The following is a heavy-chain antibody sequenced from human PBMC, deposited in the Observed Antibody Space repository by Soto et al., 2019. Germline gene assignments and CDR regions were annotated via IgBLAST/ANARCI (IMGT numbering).Heavy chain of an antibody. CDR2: MNPKSGDA. Sequence: ASVKVSCKASGYNFTDYDINWVRQASGQGLEWMGWMNPKSGDAGSAQKFQGRVTMTRDTSISTAYMELSNLRSEDTAVYYCTRVPIESTTTDYWGQGTLVTVSS. J-gene: IGHJ4*02. CDR1: GYNFTDYD. V-gene: IGHV1-8*01. D-gene: IGHD1-1*01. CDR3: TRVPIESTTTDY.